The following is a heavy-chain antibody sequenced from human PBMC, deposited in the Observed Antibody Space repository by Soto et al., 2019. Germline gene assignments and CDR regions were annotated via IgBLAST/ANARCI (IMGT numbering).Heavy chain of an antibody. CDR1: GFTFSSYS. CDR2: INSSSSNI. CDR3: ARDRPHRTTDVYYYYVMDV. D-gene: IGHD1-7*01. Sequence: EVQLVESGGGLVQPGGSLRLSCAASGFTFSSYSMNWVRQAPGKGLEWVSYINSSSSNIYYADSVKGRFTISRDNAKSPLHHQMSSLRDEDTAVYYCARDRPHRTTDVYYYYVMDVWGQGTTVTVSS. V-gene: IGHV3-48*02. J-gene: IGHJ6*02.